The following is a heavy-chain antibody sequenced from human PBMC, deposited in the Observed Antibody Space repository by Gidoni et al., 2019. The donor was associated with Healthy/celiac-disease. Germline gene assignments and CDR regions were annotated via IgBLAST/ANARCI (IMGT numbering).Heavy chain of an antibody. D-gene: IGHD6-19*01. Sequence: QVQLVQSGAEVKKPGASVKVSCKASGYTFTSYGISWVRQAPGQGLEWMGWISADNGNTNYAQKLQGRVTMTTDTSTSTAYMELRSLRSDDTAVYYCARDSSSGWYPYYYYGMDVWGQGTTVTVSS. CDR1: GYTFTSYG. J-gene: IGHJ6*02. V-gene: IGHV1-18*01. CDR2: ISADNGNT. CDR3: ARDSSSGWYPYYYYGMDV.